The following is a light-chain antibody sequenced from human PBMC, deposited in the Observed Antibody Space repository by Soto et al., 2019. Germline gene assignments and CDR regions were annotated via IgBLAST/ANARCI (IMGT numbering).Light chain of an antibody. CDR1: SSDVGDFNY. CDR3: IAYSSSTTRVV. V-gene: IGLV2-14*03. Sequence: QSALTQPASVSGSPGRSVTISCTGTSSDVGDFNYVSWYQHLPGRAPKLIIYDVTNRPSGISYRFSASKSGRTASLTISGLQAEDEADYYCIAYSSSTTRVVFGGGTKLTVL. J-gene: IGLJ2*01. CDR2: DVT.